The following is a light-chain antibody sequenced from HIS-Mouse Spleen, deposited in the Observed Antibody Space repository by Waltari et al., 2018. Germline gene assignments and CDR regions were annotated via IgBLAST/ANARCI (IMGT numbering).Light chain of an antibody. CDR1: QSLLHSNGYNY. Sequence: DIVMTQSPLSLPVTPGEPASIPCRSSQSLLHSNGYNYLDWYLQKQGQSPQLLIYLGSNRASGVPDRFSDSGSGTDCTLKISRVEAEDVGVYYCMQALQTPWTFGQGTKLEIK. J-gene: IGKJ2*01. CDR2: LGS. V-gene: IGKV2-28*01. CDR3: MQALQTPWT.